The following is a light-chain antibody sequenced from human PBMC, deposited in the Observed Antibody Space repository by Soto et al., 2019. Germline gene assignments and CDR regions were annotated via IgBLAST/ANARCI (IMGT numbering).Light chain of an antibody. J-gene: IGKJ2*01. CDR2: SAS. Sequence: DIQMTQSPSSLSASVGDRVTITCRASQSITTYLDWYQQEPGKAPKLLIYSASTLQRGVPPRFSGSGSGAAVSLTISSLQHADFATSYCQQRYSSPPHTFGQGTKLEIK. CDR1: QSITTY. CDR3: QQRYSSPPHT. V-gene: IGKV1-39*01.